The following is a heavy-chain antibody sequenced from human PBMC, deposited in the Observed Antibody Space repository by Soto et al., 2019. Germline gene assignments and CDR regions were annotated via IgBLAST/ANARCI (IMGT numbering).Heavy chain of an antibody. V-gene: IGHV3-33*01. CDR3: SRDWYFDL. CDR2: IWYDASNK. Sequence: QVQLVESGGGVVQPGRSLRLSCAASAFTFSNYGMHWVRQAPGKGLEWVALIWYDASNKYYADSVKGRFTISRDNSKNTLYLQMIRLRAEDTAVYYCSRDWYFDLWGRGTLVTVSS. CDR1: AFTFSNYG. J-gene: IGHJ2*01.